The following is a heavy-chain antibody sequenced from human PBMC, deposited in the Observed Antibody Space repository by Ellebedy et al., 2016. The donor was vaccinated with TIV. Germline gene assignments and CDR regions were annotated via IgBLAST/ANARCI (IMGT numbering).Heavy chain of an antibody. CDR2: ISYDGSNK. CDR1: GFTFSSYA. J-gene: IGHJ6*02. V-gene: IGHV3-30-3*01. CDR3: ARGRPPTHYYGMDV. Sequence: GESLKISCAASGFTFSSYAMHWVRQAPGKGLEWVAVISYDGSNKYYADAVKGRFTISRDNSKNTLYLQMNSLRAEDTAVYYCARGRPPTHYYGMDVWGQGTTVTVSS.